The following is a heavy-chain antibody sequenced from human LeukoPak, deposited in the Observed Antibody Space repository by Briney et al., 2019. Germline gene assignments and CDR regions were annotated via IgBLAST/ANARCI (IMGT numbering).Heavy chain of an antibody. CDR3: AKDRFVVAGDNYFDY. V-gene: IGHV3-43*02. CDR1: GFTFDDYA. Sequence: GGSLRLSCAASGFTFDDYAMPWVRQAPGKGLEWVSLISGDGGSTYYADSVKGRFTISRDNSKNSLYLQMNSLRTEDTALYYCAKDRFVVAGDNYFDYWGQGTLVTVSS. J-gene: IGHJ4*02. D-gene: IGHD6-19*01. CDR2: ISGDGGST.